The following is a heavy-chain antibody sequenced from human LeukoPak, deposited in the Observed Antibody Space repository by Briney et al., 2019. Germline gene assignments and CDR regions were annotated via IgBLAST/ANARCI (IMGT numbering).Heavy chain of an antibody. D-gene: IGHD6-19*01. CDR2: IYYSGST. J-gene: IGHJ4*02. CDR1: GYSISSGYY. V-gene: IGHV4-38-2*02. Sequence: SETLSLTCTVSGYSISSGYYWGWIRQPPGKGLGWIGSIYYSGSTYYNPSLKRRVTISVDTSKNQFSLKLSSVTAADTAVYYCASRPDYSSGWYYDYWGQGTLVTVSS. CDR3: ASRPDYSSGWYYDY.